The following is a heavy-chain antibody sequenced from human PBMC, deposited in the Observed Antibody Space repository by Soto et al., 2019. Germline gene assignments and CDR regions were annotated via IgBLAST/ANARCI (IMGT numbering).Heavy chain of an antibody. CDR3: ARSYGSCFDY. CDR2: IYYSGST. V-gene: IGHV4-59*08. D-gene: IGHD5-18*01. Sequence: SETLSLTCTVSGGSISSYYWSWIRQPPGKGLEWIGYIYYSGSTNYNPSLKSRVTISVDTSKNQFSLKLSSVTAADTAVYYCARSYGSCFDYWGPGTLVTVSS. CDR1: GGSISSYY. J-gene: IGHJ4*02.